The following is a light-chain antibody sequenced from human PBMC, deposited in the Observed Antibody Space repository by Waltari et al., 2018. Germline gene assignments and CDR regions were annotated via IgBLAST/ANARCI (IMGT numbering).Light chain of an antibody. CDR2: SND. Sequence: QSVLTRPPSASGTPGQRVIISCSGSSSNIGSNTVNGYQQLPGTAPKLLIYSNDERPSGFPDRVSGSNAGTSASLAISGLQSEDEADYYCAAWDDSLNGPVFGGGTKLTVL. V-gene: IGLV1-44*01. CDR3: AAWDDSLNGPV. J-gene: IGLJ3*02. CDR1: SSNIGSNT.